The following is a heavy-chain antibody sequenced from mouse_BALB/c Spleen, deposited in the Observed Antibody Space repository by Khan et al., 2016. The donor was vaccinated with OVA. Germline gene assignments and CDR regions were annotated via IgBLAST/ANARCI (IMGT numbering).Heavy chain of an antibody. CDR1: GFTFSNYA. CDR3: ARGYCFAY. Sequence: EVEPVESGGGLVKPGGSLKLSCAASGFTFSNYAMSWVRQSPEKRLEWVASISSGDSTYYPDSVKGRFTISRDNARNILYLQMSSLRSEDTAMYYCARGYCFAYWGQGTLVTVSA. J-gene: IGHJ3*01. CDR2: ISSGDST. V-gene: IGHV5-6-5*01.